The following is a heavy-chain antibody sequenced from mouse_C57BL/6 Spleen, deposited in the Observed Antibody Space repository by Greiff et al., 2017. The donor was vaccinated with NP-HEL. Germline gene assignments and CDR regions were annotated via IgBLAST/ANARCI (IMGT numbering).Heavy chain of an antibody. CDR1: GFTFSSYG. D-gene: IGHD1-1*01. J-gene: IGHJ1*03. V-gene: IGHV5-6*01. CDR3: ARHPIITTGWYFDV. CDR2: ISSGGSYT. Sequence: EVQRVESGGDLVKPGGSLKLSCAASGFTFSSYGMSWVRQTPDKRLEWVATISSGGSYTYYPDSVKGRFTISRDNAKNTLYLQMSSLKSEDTAMYYCARHPIITTGWYFDVWGTGTTVTVSS.